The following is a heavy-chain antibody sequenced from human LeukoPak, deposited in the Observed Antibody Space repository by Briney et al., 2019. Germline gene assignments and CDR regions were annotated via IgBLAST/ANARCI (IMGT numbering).Heavy chain of an antibody. J-gene: IGHJ4*02. CDR3: AKLAKYFYGSETYYFFEH. Sequence: QPGGSLRLSCADSGVSFTTYWMSWGRQAPGKGLEWVANINQDGTEKYYVDSVKGRFTISRDNAKNSLYLQMNSVRVEDTAVYYCAKLAKYFYGSETYYFFEHWGQGTPVTASS. D-gene: IGHD3-10*01. CDR2: INQDGTEK. V-gene: IGHV3-7*01. CDR1: GVSFTTYW.